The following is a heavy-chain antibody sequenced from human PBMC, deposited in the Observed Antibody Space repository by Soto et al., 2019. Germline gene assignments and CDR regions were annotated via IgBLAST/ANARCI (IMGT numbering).Heavy chain of an antibody. V-gene: IGHV4-59*01. J-gene: IGHJ6*03. CDR2: IYNSGSS. D-gene: IGHD2-2*01. Sequence: SETLSLTCTVSGGSSSSYYWSWIRQPPGKGLEWIGYIYNSGSSNYNPSLKSRVTISVDTSKNQFSLKLTSVTAADTAVYYCARVIANLKPAARYYHHYYMDVWGKGTTVTVSS. CDR3: ARVIANLKPAARYYHHYYMDV. CDR1: GGSSSSYY.